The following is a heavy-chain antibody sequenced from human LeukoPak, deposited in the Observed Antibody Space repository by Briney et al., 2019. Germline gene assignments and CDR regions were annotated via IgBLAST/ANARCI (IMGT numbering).Heavy chain of an antibody. Sequence: ASVKVSCKASGYTFTGYYMHWVRQAPGQGLEWMGWINPNSGGTNYAQKFQGRVTMTRDTSISTAYMELSRLRSDDTAVYYCARDLEYSSSANFDYWGQGTLDTVSS. V-gene: IGHV1-2*02. CDR2: INPNSGGT. CDR1: GYTFTGYY. CDR3: ARDLEYSSSANFDY. J-gene: IGHJ4*02. D-gene: IGHD6-6*01.